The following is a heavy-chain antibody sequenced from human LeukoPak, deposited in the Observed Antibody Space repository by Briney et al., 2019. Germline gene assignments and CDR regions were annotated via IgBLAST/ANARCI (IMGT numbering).Heavy chain of an antibody. CDR2: IYYSGST. Sequence: SETLSLTCTVSGVSISSSNSYWGWIRQPPGKGLEWIGSIYYSGSTYYNPSLKSRVTISVDTSKNQFSLKLSSVTAADTAVYYCARSRDDFWSGYYSPHFDYWGQGTLVTVSS. CDR3: ARSRDDFWSGYYSPHFDY. J-gene: IGHJ4*02. D-gene: IGHD3-3*01. V-gene: IGHV4-39*07. CDR1: GVSISSSNSY.